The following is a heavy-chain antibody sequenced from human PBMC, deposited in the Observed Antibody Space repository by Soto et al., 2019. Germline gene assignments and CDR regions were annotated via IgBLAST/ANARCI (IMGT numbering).Heavy chain of an antibody. CDR1: GFTFSSYG. J-gene: IGHJ4*02. Sequence: QVQLVESGGGVVQPGRSLRLSCAASGFTFSSYGMHWVRQAPGKGLEWVAVISYDGSNKYYADSVRGRITISRDNSKNTLYLQMNSLRAEDTAVYYCAKDRAAMVKSITYFDYWGQGTLVTVSS. CDR2: ISYDGSNK. D-gene: IGHD5-18*01. CDR3: AKDRAAMVKSITYFDY. V-gene: IGHV3-30*18.